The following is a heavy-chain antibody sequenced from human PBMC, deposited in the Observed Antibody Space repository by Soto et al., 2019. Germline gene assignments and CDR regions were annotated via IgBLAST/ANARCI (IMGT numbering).Heavy chain of an antibody. J-gene: IGHJ3*02. Sequence: PGGSLRLSCAASGFTFSTYAMSWVRQAAGKGLEWVSTISDSGSTYYADSVKGRFTISRDNSKNTLYQEMNSLRADDAAVYYCARDDFSVVGFSRVFDIWGQGTVVTVSS. D-gene: IGHD2-15*01. CDR3: ARDDFSVVGFSRVFDI. CDR2: ISDSGST. CDR1: GFTFSTYA. V-gene: IGHV3-23*01.